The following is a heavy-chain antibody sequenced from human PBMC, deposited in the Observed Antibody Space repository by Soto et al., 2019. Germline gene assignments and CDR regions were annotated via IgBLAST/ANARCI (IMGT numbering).Heavy chain of an antibody. J-gene: IGHJ4*02. CDR2: IYRSGST. V-gene: IGHV4-4*02. D-gene: IGHD6-13*01. CDR1: GGSISSSDW. Sequence: SETLSLTCAVSGGSISSSDWWSWVRQPPGRGLEWIGEIYRSGSTHYNPSLKSRVTISVDKSKNQFSLSLSSVTAADTAVYYCARDSGYSSSWSDYWGQGTLVTVSS. CDR3: ARDSGYSSSWSDY.